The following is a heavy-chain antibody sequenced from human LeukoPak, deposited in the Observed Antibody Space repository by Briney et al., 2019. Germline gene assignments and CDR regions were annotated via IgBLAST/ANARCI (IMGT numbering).Heavy chain of an antibody. Sequence: GGSLRLSCAGSGFTFSSYEMNWVRQAPGKGLEWVAFIRYDGSNKYYADSVKGRFTISRDNSKNTLYLQMNSLRAEDTAVYYCAKEEKVLGHFDYWGQGTLVTVSS. CDR1: GFTFSSYE. CDR2: IRYDGSNK. V-gene: IGHV3-30*02. J-gene: IGHJ4*02. CDR3: AKEEKVLGHFDY.